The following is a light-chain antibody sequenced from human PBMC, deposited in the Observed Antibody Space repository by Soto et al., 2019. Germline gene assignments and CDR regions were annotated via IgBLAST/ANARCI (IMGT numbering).Light chain of an antibody. Sequence: QSALTQPPSASGTPGQRVTSSCSGSNSNIGTNAVSWYQQLPGTSPKLLIYTNSQRPSGVPDRFSDSRSGTSPSLAISGLRSEDEADYYCAPWHDSLNGYVFXAGTKVTVL. J-gene: IGLJ1*01. CDR3: APWHDSLNGYV. V-gene: IGLV1-44*01. CDR1: NSNIGTNA. CDR2: TNS.